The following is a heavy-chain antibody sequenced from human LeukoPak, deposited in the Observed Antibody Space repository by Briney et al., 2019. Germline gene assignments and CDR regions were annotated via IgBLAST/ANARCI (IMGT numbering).Heavy chain of an antibody. CDR3: ARAPGVEVPAAPDS. CDR2: IHHSGDT. Sequence: SQTLSLTCTVSGGSISSGDYYRSWIRQPPGKGLEWIGYIHHSGDTNYNPSLKTRVTMSIDTSKNHFSLSLSSVTAADTAVYYCARAPGVEVPAAPDSWGQGTLVIVSS. D-gene: IGHD2-2*01. CDR1: GGSISSGDYY. J-gene: IGHJ4*02. V-gene: IGHV4-61*03.